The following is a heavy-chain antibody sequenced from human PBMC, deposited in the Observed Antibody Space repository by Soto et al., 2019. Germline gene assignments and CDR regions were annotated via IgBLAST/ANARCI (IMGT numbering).Heavy chain of an antibody. CDR2: ILVGGST. V-gene: IGHV3-23*01. CDR3: AKATATGGGAFDI. D-gene: IGHD2-8*02. J-gene: IGHJ3*02. Sequence: GGSLRLSCAASGFTCRSYDMSWVRQAPGKGLEWVSTILVGGSTHYPDSVKGRFTISRDNSKDTVFLQMNSLTAGDTAVYYCAKATATGGGAFDICGQGTMVTVSS. CDR1: GFTCRSYD.